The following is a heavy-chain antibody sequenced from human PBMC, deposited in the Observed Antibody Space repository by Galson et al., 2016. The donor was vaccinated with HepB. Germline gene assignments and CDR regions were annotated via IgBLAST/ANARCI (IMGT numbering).Heavy chain of an antibody. D-gene: IGHD5-12*01. CDR1: GYTFTTYA. CDR3: ARGHIVATVDYYYYGLDV. Sequence: SVKVSCKASGYTFTTYAMYWVRQAPGRRLEWMGWINAANGDTKYSQKLQGRGTITWDTSANTAYMELSSLRSEDTAVYYCARGHIVATVDYYYYGLDVWGQGTTVTVSS. V-gene: IGHV1-3*01. CDR2: INAANGDT. J-gene: IGHJ6*02.